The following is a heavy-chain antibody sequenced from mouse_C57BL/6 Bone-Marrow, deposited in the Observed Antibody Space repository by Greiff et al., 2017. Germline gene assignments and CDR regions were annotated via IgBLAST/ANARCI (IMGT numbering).Heavy chain of an antibody. CDR1: GYTFTDYN. J-gene: IGHJ4*01. CDR3: ARGYGSRGAHAMDY. CDR2: INPNNGGT. V-gene: IGHV1-18*01. Sequence: EVKLVESGPELVKPGASVKIPCKASGYTFTDYNMDWVKQSHGKSLEWIGDINPNNGGTIYNQKFKGKATLTVDKSSSTAYMELRSLTSEDTAVYYCARGYGSRGAHAMDYWGQGTSVTVSS. D-gene: IGHD1-1*01.